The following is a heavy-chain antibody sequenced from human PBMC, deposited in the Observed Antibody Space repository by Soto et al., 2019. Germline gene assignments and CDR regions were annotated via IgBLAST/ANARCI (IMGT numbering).Heavy chain of an antibody. J-gene: IGHJ2*01. Sequence: PGGSLRLSCAASGFSVSGNYMSWVRQAPGKGLEWVSVIYSEGNTYYTDSVKGRFTVSRDRSMNTLYLQMNSLRAEDTALYYCARNWGGAAGLYWYFDLWGRGTLVTVSS. CDR2: IYSEGNT. D-gene: IGHD3-10*01. CDR3: ARNWGGAAGLYWYFDL. V-gene: IGHV3-53*01. CDR1: GFSVSGNY.